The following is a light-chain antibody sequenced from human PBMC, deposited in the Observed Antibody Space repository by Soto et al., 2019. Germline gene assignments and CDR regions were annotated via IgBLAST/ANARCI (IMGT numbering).Light chain of an antibody. Sequence: QSALTQPASVSGSPGQSITISCTGTSSDVGGYNYVSWYQQHPGKAPKLMIYEVSNRPSGVSNRFSGSKSGNTASLTISGRQAEDVADYYCSSYTSSSTRVFGTGTKLTVL. CDR1: SSDVGGYNY. J-gene: IGLJ1*01. CDR2: EVS. V-gene: IGLV2-14*01. CDR3: SSYTSSSTRV.